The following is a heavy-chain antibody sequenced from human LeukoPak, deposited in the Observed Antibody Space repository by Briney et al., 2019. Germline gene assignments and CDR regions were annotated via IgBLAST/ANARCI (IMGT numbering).Heavy chain of an antibody. CDR3: ARDGLSPGIDY. CDR1: GFTFGSSS. D-gene: IGHD3/OR15-3a*01. CDR2: ISSSSSYI. J-gene: IGHJ4*02. Sequence: GGSLRLSCAASGFTFGSSSMNWVRQAPGKGLEWVSSISSSSSYIYFADSVKGRFTISRDNAKSSVYLQMNSLRAEDTAVYYCARDGLSPGIDYWGQGTLVTVSS. V-gene: IGHV3-21*01.